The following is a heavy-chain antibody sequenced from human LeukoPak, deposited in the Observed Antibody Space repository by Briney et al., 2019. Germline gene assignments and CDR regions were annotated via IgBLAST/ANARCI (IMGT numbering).Heavy chain of an antibody. CDR1: GFTFTTAW. V-gene: IGHV4-34*01. J-gene: IGHJ3*02. CDR3: ARSGRDVGFAFDI. Sequence: GSLRLSCAASGFTFTTAWMSWVRQAPGKGLEWIGEINHSGSTNYHPSYKSRVTISLDTSQNHFSLKLTSVTAADTAVYYCARSGRDVGFAFDIWGLGTLVTISS. CDR2: INHSGST. D-gene: IGHD5-12*01.